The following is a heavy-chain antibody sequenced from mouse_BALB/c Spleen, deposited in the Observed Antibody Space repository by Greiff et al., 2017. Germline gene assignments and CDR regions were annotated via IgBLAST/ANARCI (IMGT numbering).Heavy chain of an antibody. J-gene: IGHJ3*01. Sequence: EVQLVESGGGLVQPGGSRKLSCAASGFTFSSFGMHWVRQAPEKGLEWVAYISSGSSTIYYADTVKGRFTISRDNPKNTLFLQMTSLRSEDTAMYYCASYGDRGWFAYWGQGTLVTVSA. CDR3: ASYGDRGWFAY. D-gene: IGHD2-13*01. V-gene: IGHV5-17*02. CDR2: ISSGSSTI. CDR1: GFTFSSFG.